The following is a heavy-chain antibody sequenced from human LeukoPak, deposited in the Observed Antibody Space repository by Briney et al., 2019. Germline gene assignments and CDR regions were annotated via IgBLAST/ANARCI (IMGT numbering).Heavy chain of an antibody. Sequence: GGSLRLSCAASGFTFRGYGMSWVRQAPGKGLEWVSAIRGSGVTTYYADSVKGRFTISRDNSRTTLYLLMNSLRAEDTAVYYCARGIAAAGTFGTYDYWGQGTLVTVSS. V-gene: IGHV3-23*01. CDR3: ARGIAAAGTFGTYDY. J-gene: IGHJ4*02. D-gene: IGHD6-13*01. CDR2: IRGSGVTT. CDR1: GFTFRGYG.